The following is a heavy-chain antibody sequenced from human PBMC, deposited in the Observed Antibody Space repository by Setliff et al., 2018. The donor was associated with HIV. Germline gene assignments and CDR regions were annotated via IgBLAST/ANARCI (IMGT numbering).Heavy chain of an antibody. J-gene: IGHJ6*04. CDR1: GGTFSSFG. CDR2: IIPVFGKA. V-gene: IGHV1-69*13. Sequence: SVKVSCKASGGTFSSFGINWIRQAPGQGLEWMGGIIPVFGKAEYAQRFQGRVKITADESTSTAYMEMSSLRSEDMAIYYCARSDSGWPHYQYHHMDVWGKGTTVTVSS. D-gene: IGHD6-19*01. CDR3: ARSDSGWPHYQYHHMDV.